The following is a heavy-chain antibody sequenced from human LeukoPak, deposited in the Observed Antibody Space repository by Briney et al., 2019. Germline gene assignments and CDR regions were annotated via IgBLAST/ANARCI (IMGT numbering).Heavy chain of an antibody. J-gene: IGHJ4*02. D-gene: IGHD1-1*01. CDR1: GFTFSDYY. Sequence: AGSLRLSCAASGFTFSDYYMGWLRQAPGKGLEWVSYISSSGSTIYYADSVKGRFTISRDNAKNSLYLQMNSLRAEDTAVYYCARVRERRYFDYWGQGTLVTVSS. V-gene: IGHV3-11*01. CDR2: ISSSGSTI. CDR3: ARVRERRYFDY.